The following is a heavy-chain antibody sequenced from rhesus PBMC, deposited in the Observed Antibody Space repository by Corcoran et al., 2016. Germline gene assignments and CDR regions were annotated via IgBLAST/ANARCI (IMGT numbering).Heavy chain of an antibody. J-gene: IGHJ6*01. CDR3: GRGNYGLDS. CDR1: GFSIRSGYD. Sequence: QVQLQEAGPGLGKPSDTLSLSCAVSGFSIRSGYDWHWLPQPPGKGLEWIGSIGGTLGTNNYNPSLRSRVTISKDTSKNQFYLILSSVTAADTAVYYCGRGNYGLDSWGQGVVVTVSS. CDR2: IGGTLGTN. V-gene: IGHV4-127*01.